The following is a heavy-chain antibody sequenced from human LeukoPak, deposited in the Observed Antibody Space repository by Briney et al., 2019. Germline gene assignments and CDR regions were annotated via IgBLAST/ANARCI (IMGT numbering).Heavy chain of an antibody. D-gene: IGHD3-22*01. CDR3: ARVGIYYDSSGYDY. Sequence: ASVKVSCKASGGTFSSYAISWVRQAPGQGLEWMGWINPNSGGTNYAQKFQGRVTMTRDTSISTAYMELSRLRSDDTAVYYCARVGIYYDSSGYDYWGQGTLVTVSS. V-gene: IGHV1-2*02. J-gene: IGHJ4*02. CDR1: GGTFSSYA. CDR2: INPNSGGT.